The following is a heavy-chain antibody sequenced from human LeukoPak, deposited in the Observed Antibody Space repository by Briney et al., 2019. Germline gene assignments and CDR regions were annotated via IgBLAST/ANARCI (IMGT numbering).Heavy chain of an antibody. D-gene: IGHD3-22*01. CDR2: IYKSAIT. Sequence: PGGSLRLSCAASGFTVSSNYMTWVRQAPGKGLEWVSVIYKSAITYYADSVKGRFTISRDNSKNTLYLQMNSLRAEDTAVYYCAKDRGVVVLDYWGQGTLVTVSS. CDR1: GFTVSSNY. CDR3: AKDRGVVVLDY. J-gene: IGHJ4*02. V-gene: IGHV3-66*03.